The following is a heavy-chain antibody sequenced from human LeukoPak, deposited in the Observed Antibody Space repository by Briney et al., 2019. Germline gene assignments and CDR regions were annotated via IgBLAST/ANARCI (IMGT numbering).Heavy chain of an antibody. Sequence: GRSLRLSCAASGFTFSSYAMHWVRQAPGKGLEWVAVISYDGSNKYYADSVKGRFTISRDNSKNTLYLQMDSLRTEDTAVYYCAKGQLGIQSSKWFDPWGQGTLLTVSS. V-gene: IGHV3-30*04. CDR2: ISYDGSNK. CDR3: AKGQLGIQSSKWFDP. D-gene: IGHD7-27*01. J-gene: IGHJ5*02. CDR1: GFTFSSYA.